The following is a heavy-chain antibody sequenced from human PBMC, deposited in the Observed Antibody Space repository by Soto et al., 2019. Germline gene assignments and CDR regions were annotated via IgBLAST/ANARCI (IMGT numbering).Heavy chain of an antibody. J-gene: IGHJ5*02. V-gene: IGHV1-2*06. Sequence: QVQLVQSGAEVKKPGASVKVSCKASGYTFIGYYIHWVRQAPGQGLEWMGRNNPRSGDTTNAQKFQGRLTMTRDTSISTAYMELSRLRADDTAVYYCGRDGVGATPLGWFDPWGQGSLVTVSS. CDR2: NNPRSGDT. D-gene: IGHD1-26*01. CDR3: GRDGVGATPLGWFDP. CDR1: GYTFIGYY.